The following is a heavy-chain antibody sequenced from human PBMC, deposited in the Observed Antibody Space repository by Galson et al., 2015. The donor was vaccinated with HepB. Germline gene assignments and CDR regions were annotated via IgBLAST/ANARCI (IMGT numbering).Heavy chain of an antibody. CDR3: ARVFAGYPYYYGMDV. J-gene: IGHJ6*02. D-gene: IGHD3-16*02. V-gene: IGHV3-33*01. CDR2: IWYDGSNK. CDR1: GFTFSSYG. Sequence: SLRLSCAASGFTFSSYGMHWVRQAPGKGLEWVAVIWYDGSNKYYADSVKGRFTISRDNSKNTLYLQMNSLRAEDTAVYYCARVFAGYPYYYGMDVWGQGTTVTVSS.